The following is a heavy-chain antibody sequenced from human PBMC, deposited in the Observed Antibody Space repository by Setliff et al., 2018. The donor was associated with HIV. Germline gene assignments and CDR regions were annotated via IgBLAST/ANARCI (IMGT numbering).Heavy chain of an antibody. CDR3: TRAIAAAPLGWYYGMDV. Sequence: GESLKISCTASGFTFGDYAMSWVRQTPGKGLEWVGFIRSNPYGGTTEYAASVKGRFTISRDDSKSIAYLQMNSLRAEDTAVYYCTRAIAAAPLGWYYGMDVWGQGTTVTVSS. V-gene: IGHV3-49*04. CDR2: IRSNPYGGTT. CDR1: GFTFGDYA. D-gene: IGHD6-13*01. J-gene: IGHJ6*02.